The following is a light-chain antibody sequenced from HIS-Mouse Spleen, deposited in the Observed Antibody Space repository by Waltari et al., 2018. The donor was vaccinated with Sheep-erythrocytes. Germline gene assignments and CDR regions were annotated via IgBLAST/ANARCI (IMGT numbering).Light chain of an antibody. CDR1: SSDVGGSNY. J-gene: IGLJ1*01. V-gene: IGLV2-11*01. CDR2: DVS. CDR3: CSYAGSYNHV. Sequence: QSALTQPRSVSGSPGQSVTISCTGTSSDVGGSNYVSWSQQHPGKAPKLMIYDVSKRPSGVPDRVSGSKSGNTASLTISGLQAEDEADYYCCSYAGSYNHVFATGTKVTVL.